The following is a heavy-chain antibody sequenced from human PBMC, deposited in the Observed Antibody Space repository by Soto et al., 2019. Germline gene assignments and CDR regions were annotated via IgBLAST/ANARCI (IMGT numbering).Heavy chain of an antibody. J-gene: IGHJ6*02. V-gene: IGHV4-30-4*01. CDR1: GGSVNTGDNY. CDR3: ARDTLDGMDV. Sequence: HVQLHQSGPRLVKPSQTLSLECSVIGGSVNTGDNYWSWVRQSPGRRMEGIGYIYHTGNTFYNPALENRVTLSADASKNQLSLTLTSVTAADTAVYFCARDTLDGMDVWGQGTNVTVSS. CDR2: IYHTGNT.